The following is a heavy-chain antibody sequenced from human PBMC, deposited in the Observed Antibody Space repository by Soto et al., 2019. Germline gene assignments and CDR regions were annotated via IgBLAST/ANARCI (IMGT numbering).Heavy chain of an antibody. CDR3: ARSPLHTAMVDY. CDR2: INHSGST. J-gene: IGHJ4*02. V-gene: IGHV4-34*01. CDR1: GGSFSGYY. Sequence: SETLSLTCAVYGGSFSGYYLSWIRQPPGKGLEWIGEINHSGSTNYNPSLKSRVTISVDTSKNQFSLKLSSVTAADTAVYYCARSPLHTAMVDYWGQGTLVTVSS. D-gene: IGHD5-18*01.